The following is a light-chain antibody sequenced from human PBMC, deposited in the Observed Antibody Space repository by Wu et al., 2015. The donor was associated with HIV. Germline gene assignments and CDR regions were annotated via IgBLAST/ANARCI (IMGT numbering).Light chain of an antibody. V-gene: IGKV1-5*03. J-gene: IGKJ1*01. CDR2: KAS. CDR3: QQYDTHLLS. Sequence: DIQMTQSPSTLSASVGVRVTITCRASQNINFWLAWYQQKPGKAPKLLIYKASFLESGVPSRFSGRGFGTEFILTISSLQPDDFAFYYCQQYDTHLLSFGKGTKVEVK. CDR1: QNINFW.